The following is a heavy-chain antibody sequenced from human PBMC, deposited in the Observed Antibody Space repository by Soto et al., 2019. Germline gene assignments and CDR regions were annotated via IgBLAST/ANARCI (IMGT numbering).Heavy chain of an antibody. CDR1: GSTFTGYY. Sequence: ASVKVSGRXSGSTFTGYYMHWVRQAPGQGLEWMGWINPNSGGTNYAQKFQGRVTMTRDTSINTAYMELTTLTSDDTAFYYCARGVSAGVDYWGQGTLVTVSS. CDR3: ARGVSAGVDY. J-gene: IGHJ4*02. V-gene: IGHV1-2*02. D-gene: IGHD1-26*01. CDR2: INPNSGGT.